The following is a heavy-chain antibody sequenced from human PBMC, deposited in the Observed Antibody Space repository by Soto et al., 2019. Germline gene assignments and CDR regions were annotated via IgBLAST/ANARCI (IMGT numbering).Heavy chain of an antibody. CDR1: NVSITSSY. V-gene: IGHV4-59*01. J-gene: IGHJ5*01. CDR2: VYYTGIT. CDR3: ARDFAGRGPFDP. D-gene: IGHD3-10*01. Sequence: PSETLSLTCGVSNVSITSSYWNWLRQAPGKGLEWIGFVYYTGITKYNPSLKSRVTISMDTSRNELSLRLTSVTTADTGSYFCARDFAGRGPFDPWGPGTLVTVSS.